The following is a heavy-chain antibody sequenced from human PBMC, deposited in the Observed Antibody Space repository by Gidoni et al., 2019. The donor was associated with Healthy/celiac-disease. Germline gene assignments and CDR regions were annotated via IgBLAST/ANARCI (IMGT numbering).Heavy chain of an antibody. Sequence: VQLQESGPGLVKPSETLSLTCTVAGGSISSYNWSWIRQPPGKGLEWIGYIYYSGSTNYNPSLMSRVTISVDTSKNQFSLTLSSVTAAVTAVSYCALVPAQLDYWGQGTLVTVSS. CDR1: GGSISSYN. V-gene: IGHV4-59*01. J-gene: IGHJ4*02. D-gene: IGHD1-26*01. CDR2: IYYSGST. CDR3: ALVPAQLDY.